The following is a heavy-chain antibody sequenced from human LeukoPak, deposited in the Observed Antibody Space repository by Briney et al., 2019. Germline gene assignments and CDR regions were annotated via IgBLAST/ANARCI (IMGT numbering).Heavy chain of an antibody. V-gene: IGHV3-7*01. CDR3: ASWGAGGNS. D-gene: IGHD3-16*01. J-gene: IGHJ4*02. Sequence: GGPLRLSCEASGFTFSTYWMNWVRQAPGKGLDWVANINPDGSSKSYADSVKGRFTIARDNADNSLSLQMNSLRAEDTAVYYCASWGAGGNSWGQGTLVTVSS. CDR2: INPDGSSK. CDR1: GFTFSTYW.